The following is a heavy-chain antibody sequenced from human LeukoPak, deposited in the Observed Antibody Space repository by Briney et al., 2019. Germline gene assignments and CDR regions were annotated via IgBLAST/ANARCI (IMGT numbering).Heavy chain of an antibody. V-gene: IGHV1-2*02. CDR3: ARDTYSGSYWGY. J-gene: IGHJ4*02. D-gene: IGHD1-26*01. CDR2: INPNSGGT. CDR1: GYTFTGYY. Sequence: ASVKVSCKASGYTFTGYYMHWVRQAPGQGLEWMGWINPNSGGTNYAQKFQGRVTMTRDTSISTAYMELRSLRSDDTAVYYCARDTYSGSYWGYWGQGTLVTVSS.